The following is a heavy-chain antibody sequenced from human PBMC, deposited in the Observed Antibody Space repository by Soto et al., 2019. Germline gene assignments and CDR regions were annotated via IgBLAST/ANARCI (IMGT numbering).Heavy chain of an antibody. V-gene: IGHV3-23*01. CDR3: AKKNGYSSSWFDFDY. J-gene: IGHJ4*02. D-gene: IGHD6-13*01. CDR1: GFTFSSYA. CDR2: ISGSGGST. Sequence: EVQLLESGGGLVQPGGSLRLSCAASGFTFSSYAMSWVRQAPGKGLEWVSAISGSGGSTYYADSVKGRFTISRDNSNNTLYLPMNSLKAEDTAVYYFAKKNGYSSSWFDFDYWGQGTLVTVSS.